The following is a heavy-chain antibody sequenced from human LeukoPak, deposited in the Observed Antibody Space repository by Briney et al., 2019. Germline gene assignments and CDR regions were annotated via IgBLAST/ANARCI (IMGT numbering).Heavy chain of an antibody. CDR3: ARARITIFGVVIIPHFDY. CDR2: INPSGGST. J-gene: IGHJ4*02. V-gene: IGHV1-46*01. Sequence: ASVKVSCKASGYTFTSYYMHWVRQAPGQGLEWMGIINPSGGSTSYAQKLQGRVTMTRDTSTSTVYMELSSLRSEDTAVYYCARARITIFGVVIIPHFDYWGQGTLVTVSS. D-gene: IGHD3-3*01. CDR1: GYTFTSYY.